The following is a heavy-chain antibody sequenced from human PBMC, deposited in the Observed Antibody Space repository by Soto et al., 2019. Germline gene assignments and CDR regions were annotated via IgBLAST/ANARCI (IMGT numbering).Heavy chain of an antibody. Sequence: TSETLSLTCSVSGGSVSSGSYYWSWIRQPPGKGLEWIGYIYHSGSTYYNPSLKSRVTISVDRSKNQFSLKLSSVTAADTAVYYCARESHDYGDYLYFDYWGQGTLVTVSS. CDR1: GGSVSSGSYY. J-gene: IGHJ4*02. CDR2: IYHSGST. CDR3: ARESHDYGDYLYFDY. D-gene: IGHD4-17*01. V-gene: IGHV4-30-2*01.